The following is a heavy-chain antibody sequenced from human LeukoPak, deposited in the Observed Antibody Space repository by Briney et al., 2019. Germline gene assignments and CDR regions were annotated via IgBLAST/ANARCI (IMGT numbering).Heavy chain of an antibody. V-gene: IGHV1-2*02. CDR1: GYTFTGYY. CDR2: INPNSGGT. CDR3: ARYVYYDFWSGSPPHFDY. Sequence: ASVKVSCKASGYTFTGYYMHWVRQAPGQGLEWMGWINPNSGGTNYAQKFRGRVTMTRDTSISTAYMELSRLRSDDTAVYYCARYVYYDFWSGSPPHFDYWGQGTLVTVSS. J-gene: IGHJ4*02. D-gene: IGHD3-3*01.